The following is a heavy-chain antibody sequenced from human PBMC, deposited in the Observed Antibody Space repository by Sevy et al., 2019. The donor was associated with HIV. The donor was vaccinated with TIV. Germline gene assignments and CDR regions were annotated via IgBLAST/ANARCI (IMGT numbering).Heavy chain of an antibody. CDR1: GFTFSSYW. V-gene: IGHV3-74*01. CDR3: ARGNENSRVRNYMDV. J-gene: IGHJ6*03. D-gene: IGHD6-13*01. CDR2: INSDGSST. Sequence: GGSLRLSCAASGFTFSSYWMYWVRQAPGKGLVWVSHINSDGSSTSYADSVKGRFTISRDNAKNTLYVQMNSLRAEDTAVYYCARGNENSRVRNYMDVWGKGTTVTVSS.